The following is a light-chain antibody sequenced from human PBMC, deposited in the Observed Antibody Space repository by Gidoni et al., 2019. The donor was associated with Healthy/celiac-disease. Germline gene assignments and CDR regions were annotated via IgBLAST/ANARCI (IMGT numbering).Light chain of an antibody. CDR2: GAS. J-gene: IGKJ4*01. Sequence: EIVMTQSPAILSVSPGERATLSCRASQRVSSNLAWYQQKPGQAPRLLIYGASTRATGIPARFSGIGSGTEFTLTISSLQSEDFAVYYCQQYNNWPPLTFGGGTKVEIK. CDR3: QQYNNWPPLT. V-gene: IGKV3-15*01. CDR1: QRVSSN.